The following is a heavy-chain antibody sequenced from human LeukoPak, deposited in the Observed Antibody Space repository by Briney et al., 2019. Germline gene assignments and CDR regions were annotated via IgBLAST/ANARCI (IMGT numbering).Heavy chain of an antibody. CDR2: ISGSGGST. CDR1: GFTFSSYA. J-gene: IGHJ4*02. CDR3: AKGAGYSYGYIPFDY. V-gene: IGHV3-23*01. D-gene: IGHD5-18*01. Sequence: PGGSLRLSSAASGFTFSSYAMSWVRQAPGKGLEWVSAISGSGGSTYYADSVKGRFTISRDNSKNTLYLQMNSLRAEDTAVYYCAKGAGYSYGYIPFDYWGQGTLVTVSS.